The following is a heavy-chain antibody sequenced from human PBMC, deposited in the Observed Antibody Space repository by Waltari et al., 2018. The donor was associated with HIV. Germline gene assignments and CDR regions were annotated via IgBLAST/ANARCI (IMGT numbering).Heavy chain of an antibody. V-gene: IGHV3-21*01. CDR2: ISSSGTYI. Sequence: EVQLVESGGGLVKPGGSLRLSCAASGFTFSGHTMNWVRQAPGKGLEWVSSISSSGTYIYYVDSVQGRFTISRDNAKNSLYLQMNSLRVEDTAIYYWAKVDTHGYLPYNWGQGTLVTVSS. CDR1: GFTFSGHT. D-gene: IGHD5-12*01. J-gene: IGHJ4*02. CDR3: AKVDTHGYLPYN.